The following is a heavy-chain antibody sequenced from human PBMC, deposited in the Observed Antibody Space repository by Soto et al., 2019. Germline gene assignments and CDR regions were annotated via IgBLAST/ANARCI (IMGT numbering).Heavy chain of an antibody. D-gene: IGHD3-3*01. V-gene: IGHV4-34*01. J-gene: IGHJ4*02. CDR3: ASFFSGPSPDFWSGYFFDY. CDR2: INHSGST. Sequence: SETLSLTCAVYGGSFSGYYWSWIRQPPGKGLEWIGEINHSGSTNYNPSLKSRVTISVDTSKNQFSLKLSSVTAADTAVYYCASFFSGPSPDFWSGYFFDYWGQGTLVTVSS. CDR1: GGSFSGYY.